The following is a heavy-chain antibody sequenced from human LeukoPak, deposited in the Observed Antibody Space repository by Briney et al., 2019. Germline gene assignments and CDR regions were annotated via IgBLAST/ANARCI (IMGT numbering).Heavy chain of an antibody. D-gene: IGHD6-19*01. CDR2: IYHSGST. CDR1: GGSISSSNW. Sequence: SETLSLTCAVSGGSISSSNWWSWVRQPPGKGLEWIGEIYHSGSTNYNPSLKSRVTISVDKSKNQFSLKLSSVTAADTAVYYCARPQNQYSSGWYDAFDIWGQGTMVTVSS. J-gene: IGHJ3*02. V-gene: IGHV4-4*02. CDR3: ARPQNQYSSGWYDAFDI.